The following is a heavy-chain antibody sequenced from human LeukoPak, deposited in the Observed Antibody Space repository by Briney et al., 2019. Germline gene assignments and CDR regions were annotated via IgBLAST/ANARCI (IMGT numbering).Heavy chain of an antibody. V-gene: IGHV4-39*07. D-gene: IGHD5-24*01. CDR3: ARWLQHEDYFDY. CDR1: GGSVSDINYF. CDR2: IYYSGDT. Sequence: SETLSLTCTVSGGSVSDINYFWGWIRQPPGKGLEWIGSIYYSGDTYYNPSLKSRVTISVDTSKNQFSLKLSSVTAADTAVYYCARWLQHEDYFDYWGQGTLVTVSS. J-gene: IGHJ4*02.